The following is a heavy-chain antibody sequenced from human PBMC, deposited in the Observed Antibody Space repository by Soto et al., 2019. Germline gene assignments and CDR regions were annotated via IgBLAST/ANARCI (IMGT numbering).Heavy chain of an antibody. CDR1: GFTFSSYG. D-gene: IGHD2-8*01. CDR3: AKDEGIVLMVYAPDY. CDR2: ISYDGSNK. Sequence: QVQLVESGGGVVQPGRSLRLSCAASGFTFSSYGMHWVRQAPGKGLEWVAVISYDGSNKYYADSVKGRFTISRDNSKNTLYLQMNSLRAEDTAVYYCAKDEGIVLMVYAPDYWGQGTLVTVSS. V-gene: IGHV3-30*18. J-gene: IGHJ4*02.